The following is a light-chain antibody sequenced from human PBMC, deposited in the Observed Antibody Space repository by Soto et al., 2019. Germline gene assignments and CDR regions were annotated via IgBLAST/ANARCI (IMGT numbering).Light chain of an antibody. Sequence: QSVLTQLPSVSAAPGQKVTISCSGSSSDMGNYAVSWYQQLPGTAPKLLIYENNKRPSGIPDRFSGSRSGASASLAITGLQGEDEADYYCQSYDTTLSRVFGSGTKVTVL. CDR3: QSYDTTLSRV. J-gene: IGLJ1*01. CDR1: SSDMGNYA. CDR2: ENN. V-gene: IGLV1-51*02.